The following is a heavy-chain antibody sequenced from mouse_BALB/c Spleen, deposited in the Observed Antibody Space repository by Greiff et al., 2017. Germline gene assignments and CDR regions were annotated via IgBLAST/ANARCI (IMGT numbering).Heavy chain of an antibody. CDR2: ISNGGGST. D-gene: IGHD1-1*01. CDR3: ARRSSYYYAMDY. V-gene: IGHV5-12-2*01. Sequence: DVMLVESGGGLVQPGGSLKLSCAASGFTFSSYTMSWVRQTPEKRLEWVAYISNGGGSTYYPDTVKGRFTISRDNAKNTLYLQMSSLKSEDTAMYYCARRSSYYYAMDYWGQGTSVTVSS. CDR1: GFTFSSYT. J-gene: IGHJ4*01.